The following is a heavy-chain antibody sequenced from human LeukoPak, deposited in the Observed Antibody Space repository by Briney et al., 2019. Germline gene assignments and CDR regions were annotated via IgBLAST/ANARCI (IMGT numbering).Heavy chain of an antibody. CDR2: IIPLLGVR. D-gene: IGHD6-19*01. J-gene: IGHJ4*02. Sequence: EASVKVSCKASGHTFTTYGISWVRQAPGQGLEWMGRIIPLLGVRSYAQKFQDRVTVSADKSTSTAYMELSSLRSEDSALYYCAIIAVGGVDPFDSWGQGTLVTVSS. CDR1: GHTFTTYG. CDR3: AIIAVGGVDPFDS. V-gene: IGHV1-69*04.